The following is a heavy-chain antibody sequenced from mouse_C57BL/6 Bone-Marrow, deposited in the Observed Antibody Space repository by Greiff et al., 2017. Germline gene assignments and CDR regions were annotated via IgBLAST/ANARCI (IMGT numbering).Heavy chain of an antibody. V-gene: IGHV1-19*01. CDR2: INPYNGGT. CDR3: ATELAYFYY. J-gene: IGHJ2*01. CDR1: GYTFTDYY. Sequence: VQLKESGPVLVQPGASVKMSCKASGYTFTDYYMNWVKQSHGKSLEWIGVINPYNGGTSYNQKFKGKATLTVDKSSSPAYMALNSLTSEDSAVYYCATELAYFYYWGQGTTLTVSS.